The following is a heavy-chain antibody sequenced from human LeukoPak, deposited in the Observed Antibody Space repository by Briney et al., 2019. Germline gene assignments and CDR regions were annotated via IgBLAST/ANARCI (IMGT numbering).Heavy chain of an antibody. V-gene: IGHV3-23*01. CDR3: AQDLAWIRFDN. CDR1: GFFFSTHG. Sequence: GGSLRLSCAASGFFFSTHGMNWVRQAPGKGLEWVSGISPRGDIKYYADSVKGRFTISRDNSKNTVYLQMDSLRFEDAAIYYCAQDLAWIRFDNWGQGTLVTVSS. CDR2: ISPRGDIK. D-gene: IGHD5-12*01. J-gene: IGHJ4*02.